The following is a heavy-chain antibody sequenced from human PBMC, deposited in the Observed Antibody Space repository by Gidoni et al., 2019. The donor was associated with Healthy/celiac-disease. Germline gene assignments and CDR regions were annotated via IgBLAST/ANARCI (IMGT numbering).Heavy chain of an antibody. V-gene: IGHV3-23*01. Sequence: EVQLLESGGGLVQPGGSLRLSCAASGFTFRSYAMRWVRQAPGKGLEWVSAISGSGGSTYYADAVKGRFTISRDNSKITLYLQMNSLRAEDTAVYYCARPGVSRKWELLEVDAFDIWGQGTMVTVSS. CDR2: ISGSGGST. CDR3: ARPGVSRKWELLEVDAFDI. J-gene: IGHJ3*02. D-gene: IGHD1-26*01. CDR1: GFTFRSYA.